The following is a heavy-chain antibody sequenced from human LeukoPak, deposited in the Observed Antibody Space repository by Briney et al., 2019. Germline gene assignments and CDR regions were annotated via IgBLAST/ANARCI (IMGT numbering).Heavy chain of an antibody. Sequence: GASVKVSCKASGYIFTSYGISWVRQAPGQGLERMGWISVYNGDTTYAQKLQGRVTLTTDTSTTTAYMELRSLRYDDTAVYYCARDYPVISAPGASDFWGQGTLVTVSS. V-gene: IGHV1-18*01. CDR1: GYIFTSYG. CDR3: ARDYPVISAPGASDF. D-gene: IGHD4-23*01. CDR2: ISVYNGDT. J-gene: IGHJ4*02.